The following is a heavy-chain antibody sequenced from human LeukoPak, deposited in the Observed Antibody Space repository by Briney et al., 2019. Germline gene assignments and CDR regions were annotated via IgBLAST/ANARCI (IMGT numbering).Heavy chain of an antibody. CDR3: ARDRQQSVYGMDV. V-gene: IGHV4-59*01. J-gene: IGHJ6*02. D-gene: IGHD2-2*01. CDR2: IYSSGST. CDR1: GVSLSRSY. Sequence: PSETLSLTCTVSGVSLSRSYWSWIRQPPGKGLEWIGYIYSSGSTNYNPSLRSRVTISLDTSKNQFSLKLSSVTAADTAVYYCARDRQQSVYGMDVWGQGTTVTVPS.